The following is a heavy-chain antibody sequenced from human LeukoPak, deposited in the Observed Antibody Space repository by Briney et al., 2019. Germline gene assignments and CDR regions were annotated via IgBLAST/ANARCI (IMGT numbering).Heavy chain of an antibody. CDR1: GGSFSGYY. J-gene: IGHJ3*02. Sequence: SETLSLTCAVYGGSFSGYYWSWIRQPPGKGLEWIGEINHSGSTNYNPSLKSRVTISVDTSKNQFSLKLSSVTAADTAVYYCARHPKWRAGAFDIWGQGTMVTVSS. D-gene: IGHD2-8*01. CDR3: ARHPKWRAGAFDI. CDR2: INHSGST. V-gene: IGHV4-34*01.